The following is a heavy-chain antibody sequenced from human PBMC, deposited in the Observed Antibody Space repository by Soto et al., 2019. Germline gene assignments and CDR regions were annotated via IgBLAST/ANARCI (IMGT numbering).Heavy chain of an antibody. J-gene: IGHJ4*01. CDR3: VGGNNEGESD. V-gene: IGHV3-66*01. CDR1: GCSVSRSY. D-gene: IGHD3-16*01. Sequence: EVQLVESGGDLVQPGGSLRLSCAASGCSVSRSYMSWVRQAPGKGLEWVSLIYSGGNKDYADSVKGRFTISRDHSNNTVYLQMNILRVDDTAVYYCVGGNNEGESDWGHGTLVTVSS. CDR2: IYSGGNK.